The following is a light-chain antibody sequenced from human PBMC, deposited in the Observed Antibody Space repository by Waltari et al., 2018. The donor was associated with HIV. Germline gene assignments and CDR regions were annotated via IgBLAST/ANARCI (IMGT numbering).Light chain of an antibody. CDR2: EDN. CDR1: KLVDKY. CDR3: QTWDSGTAV. Sequence: SYELTQPSSVSVSPGQTAIITCSGNKLVDKYICWYQQKPGQSPVLVIYEDNKRPSGIPERFSGSNSGNTATLTISGTQAMDESDYYCQTWDSGTAVFGGGTKLTVL. J-gene: IGLJ2*01. V-gene: IGLV3-1*01.